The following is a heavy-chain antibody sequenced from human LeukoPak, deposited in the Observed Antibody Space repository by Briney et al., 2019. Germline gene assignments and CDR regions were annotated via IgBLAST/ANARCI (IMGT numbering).Heavy chain of an antibody. V-gene: IGHV3-11*01. CDR2: ISSSGSTI. CDR3: ARVVVVVPAAISRYYMDV. D-gene: IGHD2-2*01. CDR1: GFTFSDYY. Sequence: GGSLRLSCAASGFTFSDYYMSWIRQAPGKGLEWVSYISSSGSTIYYADSVKGRFTISRDNAKNSLYLQMNSLRAEDTAVYYCARVVVVVPAAISRYYMDVWGKGTRSPSP. J-gene: IGHJ6*03.